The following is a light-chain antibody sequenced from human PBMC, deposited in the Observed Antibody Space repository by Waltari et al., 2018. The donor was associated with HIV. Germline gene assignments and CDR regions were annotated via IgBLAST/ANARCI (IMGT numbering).Light chain of an antibody. V-gene: IGLV1-44*01. Sequence: QSVLTQPPSASGTPGQRVAISCSGSSSNIGSNSVPWYQQVSGAAPKLIINNNQRPSGVPGRFSGSKSGTAGSLAISALQSEDEADYYCAAWDDNRNTVVFGGGTKLTVL. CDR2: NN. CDR3: AAWDDNRNTVV. CDR1: SSNIGSNS. J-gene: IGLJ2*01.